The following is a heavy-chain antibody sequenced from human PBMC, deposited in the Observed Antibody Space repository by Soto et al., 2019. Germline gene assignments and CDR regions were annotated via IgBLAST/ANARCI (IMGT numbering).Heavy chain of an antibody. Sequence: EVRLLASGGGLVQPGGSLTLSCAASGFTFSAYAMSWVRQAPGKGLEWVSTISESGGGTYYADSVKGRFTISRDNSKSTLYLQMSSLRAEDTAIYYCAKDDSSGSHFQSWGQGTQVTVSS. J-gene: IGHJ1*01. CDR2: ISESGGGT. CDR1: GFTFSAYA. D-gene: IGHD6-25*01. V-gene: IGHV3-23*01. CDR3: AKDDSSGSHFQS.